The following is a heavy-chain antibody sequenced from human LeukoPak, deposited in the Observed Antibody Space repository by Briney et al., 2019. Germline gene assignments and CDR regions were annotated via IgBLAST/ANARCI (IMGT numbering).Heavy chain of an antibody. Sequence: SETLSLTCTVSGGSISNYYWSWIRQPAGKGLEWIGRMYTSGSTNYNPSLKSRVTMSVDTSKNQFSLNLSSVTAADTAVYYCAREVDFWSGYQNWFDRWGQGTLVSVSS. CDR2: MYTSGST. V-gene: IGHV4-4*07. D-gene: IGHD3-3*01. CDR3: AREVDFWSGYQNWFDR. J-gene: IGHJ5*02. CDR1: GGSISNYY.